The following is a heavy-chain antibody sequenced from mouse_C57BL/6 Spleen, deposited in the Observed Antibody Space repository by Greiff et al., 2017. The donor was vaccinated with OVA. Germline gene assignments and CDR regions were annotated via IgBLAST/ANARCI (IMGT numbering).Heavy chain of an antibody. CDR1: GFTFNTYA. Sequence: EVHLVESGGGLVQPKGSLKLSCAASGFTFNTYAMHWVRQAPGKGLEWVARIRSKSSNYATYYADSVKDRFTISRDDSQSMLYLQMNNLKTEDTAMYYCVRDSAYYSKSYWYFDVWGTGTTVTVSS. CDR2: IRSKSSNYAT. V-gene: IGHV10-3*01. J-gene: IGHJ1*03. CDR3: VRDSAYYSKSYWYFDV. D-gene: IGHD2-5*01.